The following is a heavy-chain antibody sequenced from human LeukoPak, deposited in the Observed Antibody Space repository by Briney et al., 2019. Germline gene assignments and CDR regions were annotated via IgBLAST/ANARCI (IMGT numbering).Heavy chain of an antibody. V-gene: IGHV1-46*01. Sequence: ASVKVSCKASGYTFTSYGISWVRQAPGQGLEWMGIINPSGGSTSYAQKFQGRVTMTRDTSTSTAYMELSSLRSEDTAVYYCARDFGGRYSGYDWGFDYWGQGTLVTVSS. J-gene: IGHJ4*02. CDR2: INPSGGST. CDR1: GYTFTSYG. D-gene: IGHD5-12*01. CDR3: ARDFGGRYSGYDWGFDY.